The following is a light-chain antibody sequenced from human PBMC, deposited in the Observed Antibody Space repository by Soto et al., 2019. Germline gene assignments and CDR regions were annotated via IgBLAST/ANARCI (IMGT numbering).Light chain of an antibody. J-gene: IGLJ1*01. V-gene: IGLV2-14*01. CDR1: SSDVVGYNY. CDR2: DVS. CDR3: SSCTRTSTPRYV. Sequence: QSALTQPASVSGSPGQSITLSCTGTSSDVVGYNYVSWYQQHPGKAPKLMIYDVSNRPSGVSNRFSGSKSGNTASLTISGLQAEDEPDSYCSSCTRTSTPRYVFGTGTKVTVL.